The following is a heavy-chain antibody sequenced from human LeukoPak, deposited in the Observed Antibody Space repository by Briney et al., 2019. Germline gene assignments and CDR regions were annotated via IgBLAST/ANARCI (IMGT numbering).Heavy chain of an antibody. V-gene: IGHV4-30-2*01. CDR3: ARGVTRLGYYYYYMDV. CDR1: GGSISSGGYY. D-gene: IGHD6-6*01. Sequence: PSQTLSLTCTVSGGSISSGGYYWSWIRQPPGKGLEWIGYIYHSGSTNYNPSLKSRVTMSVDTSKNQFSLKLSSVTAADTAVYYCARGVTRLGYYYYYMDVWGKGTTVTVSS. CDR2: IYHSGST. J-gene: IGHJ6*03.